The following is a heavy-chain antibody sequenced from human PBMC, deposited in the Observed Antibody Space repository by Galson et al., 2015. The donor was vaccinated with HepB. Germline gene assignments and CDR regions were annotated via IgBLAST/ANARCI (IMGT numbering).Heavy chain of an antibody. D-gene: IGHD2-2*01. CDR2: INPNSGGT. Sequence: SVKVSCKASGYTFTGYYMHWVRQAPGQGLEWMGWINPNSGGTNYAQKFQGRVTMTRDTSISTAYMELSRLRSDDTAVYYCASNQLHRYYYYYYMDVWGKGTTVTVSS. J-gene: IGHJ6*03. V-gene: IGHV1-2*02. CDR1: GYTFTGYY. CDR3: ASNQLHRYYYYYYMDV.